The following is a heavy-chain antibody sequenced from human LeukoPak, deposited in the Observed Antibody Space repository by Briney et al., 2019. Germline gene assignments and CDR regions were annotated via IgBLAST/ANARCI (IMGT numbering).Heavy chain of an antibody. CDR1: GFTFSSRW. Sequence: GGSLELSCAASGFTFSSRWMGWVRQAPGKGLEWLSYINIGGTNTHYADSVKGRFTISRDNAKKSLYLEMNNLRAEDTAVYYCATDGAGFDTWGQGVLVTVSS. CDR2: INIGGTNT. V-gene: IGHV3-11*01. J-gene: IGHJ5*02. CDR3: ATDGAGFDT.